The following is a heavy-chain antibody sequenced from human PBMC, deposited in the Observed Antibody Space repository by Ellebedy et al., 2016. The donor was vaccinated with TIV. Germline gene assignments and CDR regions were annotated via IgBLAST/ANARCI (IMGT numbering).Heavy chain of an antibody. CDR1: GYTFTSYG. V-gene: IGHV1-18*01. Sequence: ASVKVSCXASGYTFTSYGISWVRQAPGQGLEWMGWISAYNGNTNYAQKLQGRVTMTTDTSTSTAYMELSSLRSEDTAVYYCARDWGAKTTTHRYNWFDPWGQGTLVTVSS. CDR3: ARDWGAKTTTHRYNWFDP. CDR2: ISAYNGNT. D-gene: IGHD1-26*01. J-gene: IGHJ5*02.